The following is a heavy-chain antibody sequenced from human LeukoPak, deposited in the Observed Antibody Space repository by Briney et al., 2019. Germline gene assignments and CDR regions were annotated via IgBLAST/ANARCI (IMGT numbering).Heavy chain of an antibody. J-gene: IGHJ4*02. CDR2: ISSSGSYI. CDR3: ARGATYSSSSPDY. V-gene: IGHV3-21*01. D-gene: IGHD6-6*01. Sequence: GGSLRLSCAASGFTFSSYSMSWVRQAPGKGLEWVSAISSSGSYIYYADSVTGRFTISRDNAKNSLYLQMNSLRAEDTAVYYCARGATYSSSSPDYWGQGTLVTVSS. CDR1: GFTFSSYS.